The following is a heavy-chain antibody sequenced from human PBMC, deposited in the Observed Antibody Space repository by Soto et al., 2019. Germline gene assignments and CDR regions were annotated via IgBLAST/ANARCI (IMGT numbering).Heavy chain of an antibody. V-gene: IGHV3-23*01. J-gene: IGHJ5*01. CDR3: AKDRGYSGYDNWFDS. CDR2: ISGSADST. Sequence: GGSLRLSCAASGFTFSSYAMSWVRQAPGQGLEWVSAISGSADSTYYADSVRGRFTISRDNSENTLYLQMNSLRAEDTAVYYCAKDRGYSGYDNWFDSWGQGTLVTVSS. CDR1: GFTFSSYA. D-gene: IGHD5-12*01.